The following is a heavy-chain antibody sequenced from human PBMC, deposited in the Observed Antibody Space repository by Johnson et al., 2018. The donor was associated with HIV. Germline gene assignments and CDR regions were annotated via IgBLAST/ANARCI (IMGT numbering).Heavy chain of an antibody. V-gene: IGHV3-11*04. CDR2: ISSSGNTI. J-gene: IGHJ3*02. Sequence: VQLVESGGALVQPGGSLRLSCAASGFNVSDNYMSWVRQAPGKGLEWVSYISSSGNTIYYADSVKGRFTISRDNANNSLYLQMNSLRAEDTAVYYCAGGYSSGWYQAFDIWGKGTVVTVSS. D-gene: IGHD6-19*01. CDR1: GFNVSDNY. CDR3: AGGYSSGWYQAFDI.